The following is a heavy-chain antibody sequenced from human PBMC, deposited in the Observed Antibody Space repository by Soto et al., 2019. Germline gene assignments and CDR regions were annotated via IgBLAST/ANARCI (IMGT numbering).Heavy chain of an antibody. CDR3: ARNSYDCSGGSCYLTDYYYYMDV. CDR1: GGSISSYY. Sequence: SETLSLTCTVSGGSISSYYWSWIRQPPGKGLEWIGYIYYSGITNYNPSLKSRVTISVDTSKNQFSLKLSSVTAADTAVYYCARNSYDCSGGSCYLTDYYYYMDVWGKGTTVTVSS. V-gene: IGHV4-59*01. CDR2: IYYSGIT. D-gene: IGHD2-15*01. J-gene: IGHJ6*03.